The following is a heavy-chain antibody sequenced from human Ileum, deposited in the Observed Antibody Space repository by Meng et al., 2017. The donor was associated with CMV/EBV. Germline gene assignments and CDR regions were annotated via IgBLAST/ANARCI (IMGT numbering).Heavy chain of an antibody. CDR1: GYTFTSYY. D-gene: IGHD4-17*01. CDR2: IDPRAGST. J-gene: IGHJ6*02. V-gene: IGHV1-46*01. CDR3: ARAQTTVTTREPKYYYYGMDV. Sequence: ASVKVSCKTSGYTFTSYYIHWVRQAPGQGLEWMGIIDPRAGSTNYAQKFQGRVTMTRDTSTSTVYMELSSLRSEDTAVYYCARAQTTVTTREPKYYYYGMDVWGQGTTVTVSS.